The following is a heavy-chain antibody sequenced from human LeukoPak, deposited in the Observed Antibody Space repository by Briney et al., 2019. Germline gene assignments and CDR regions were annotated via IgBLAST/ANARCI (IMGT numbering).Heavy chain of an antibody. CDR3: AKDETLAVAGTFDY. Sequence: GGSLRPSCAASGFTFSSYAMSWVRQAPGKGLEWVSGISGSGGSTYYADSVKGRFTISRDNSKNTLYLQMNSLRADDTAVYYCAKDETLAVAGTFDYWGQGILVTVSS. V-gene: IGHV3-23*01. J-gene: IGHJ4*02. CDR2: ISGSGGST. D-gene: IGHD6-19*01. CDR1: GFTFSSYA.